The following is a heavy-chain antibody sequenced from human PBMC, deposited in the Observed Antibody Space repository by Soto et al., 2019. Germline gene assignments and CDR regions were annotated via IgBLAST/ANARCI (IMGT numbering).Heavy chain of an antibody. D-gene: IGHD3-10*01. CDR3: AKDHGTYGPNWIDS. J-gene: IGHJ5*01. Sequence: SETLSLTCTVSGGSMTSSIWWNWVRQSPGKGLEWIGEAHQIGRTTYNPSLKSRVTISVDKSKNHCSLNLSSLTAAETAVYYCAKDHGTYGPNWIDSWGQGTLGTVSS. CDR1: GGSMTSSIW. CDR2: AHQIGRT. V-gene: IGHV4-4*02.